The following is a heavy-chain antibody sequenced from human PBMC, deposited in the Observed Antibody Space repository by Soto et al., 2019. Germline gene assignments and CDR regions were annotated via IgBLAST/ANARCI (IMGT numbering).Heavy chain of an antibody. CDR3: ARDMWWQWLVRYYFDY. D-gene: IGHD6-19*01. V-gene: IGHV3-30-3*01. CDR2: ISYDGSNK. Sequence: QVQLVESGGGVVQPGRSLRLSCAASGFTFSSYAMHWVRQAPGKGLEWVAVISYDGSNKYYADSVKGRFTISRDNSKNTLYLQMNSRRAEDTAVYYCARDMWWQWLVRYYFDYWGQGTLVTVSS. CDR1: GFTFSSYA. J-gene: IGHJ4*02.